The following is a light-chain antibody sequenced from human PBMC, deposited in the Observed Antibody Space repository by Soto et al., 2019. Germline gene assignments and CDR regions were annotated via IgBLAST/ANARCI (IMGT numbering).Light chain of an antibody. CDR1: SSDVGGYNY. CDR2: EVS. J-gene: IGLJ2*01. CDR3: SSYAGSTEVV. V-gene: IGLV2-8*01. Sequence: QSALTQPPSASGSPGQSVTISCTGTSSDVGGYNYVSWYQQHPGKAPKLMIYEVSKRPSGVPDRFSGSKSGNTASLTVSGLQAEDEAEYYCSSYAGSTEVVFGGGTQLTVL.